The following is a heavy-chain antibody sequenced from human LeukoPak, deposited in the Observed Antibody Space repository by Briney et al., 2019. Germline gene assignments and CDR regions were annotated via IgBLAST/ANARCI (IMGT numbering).Heavy chain of an antibody. CDR2: ISSSSSYI. J-gene: IGHJ4*02. Sequence: GGSLRLSCAASGFTFSSYTMNWVRQAPGKGLEWVSSISSSSSYIYYADSVKGRFTISRDNAKNSLYLQMNSLRAEDTAVYYCARDSEYQLLADYWRQGTLVTVSS. CDR1: GFTFSSYT. CDR3: ARDSEYQLLADY. D-gene: IGHD2-2*01. V-gene: IGHV3-21*01.